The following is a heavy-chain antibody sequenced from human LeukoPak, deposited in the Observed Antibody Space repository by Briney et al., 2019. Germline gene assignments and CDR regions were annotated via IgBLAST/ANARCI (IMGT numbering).Heavy chain of an antibody. CDR1: GFTFSSYG. J-gene: IGHJ4*02. V-gene: IGHV3-30*02. D-gene: IGHD5-18*01. CDR2: IRYDGSNK. Sequence: GGSLRLSCAASGFTFSSYGMHWVRQAPGKGLEWVAFIRYDGSNKYYADSVKGRFTISRDNSKNTLYLQMNSLRAEDTAVYYCTKGERSYGPFGYWGQGTLVTVSS. CDR3: TKGERSYGPFGY.